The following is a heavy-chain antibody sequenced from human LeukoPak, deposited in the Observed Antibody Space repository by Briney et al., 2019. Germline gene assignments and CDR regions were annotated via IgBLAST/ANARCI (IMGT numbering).Heavy chain of an antibody. CDR2: IYYSGST. CDR3: ARGRYYDFWSGYYVPYYFDY. J-gene: IGHJ4*02. Sequence: SETLSLTCTVSGGSISSYYWSWIRQPPGKGLEWIGYIYYSGSTNYNPSLKSRVTISVDTSKNQFSLKLSSVTAADTAVYYCARGRYYDFWSGYYVPYYFDYWGQGTLVTVSS. V-gene: IGHV4-59*01. CDR1: GGSISSYY. D-gene: IGHD3-3*01.